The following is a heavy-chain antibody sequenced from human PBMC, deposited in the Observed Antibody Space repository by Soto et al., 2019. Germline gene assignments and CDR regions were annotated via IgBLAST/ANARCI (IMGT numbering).Heavy chain of an antibody. D-gene: IGHD3-22*01. CDR3: ARGVVIHYFYYYYGMDV. J-gene: IGHJ6*02. V-gene: IGHV1-2*02. Sequence: ASVKVSCKASGYTFTGYYMHWVRQAPGQGLEWMGWINPNSGGTNYAQKFQGRVTMTRDTSISTAYMELSRLRSDDTAVYYCARGVVIHYFYYYYGMDVWGQGTMVTVSS. CDR1: GYTFTGYY. CDR2: INPNSGGT.